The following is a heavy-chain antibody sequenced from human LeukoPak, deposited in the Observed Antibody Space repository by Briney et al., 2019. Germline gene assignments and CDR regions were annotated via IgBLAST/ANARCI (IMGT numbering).Heavy chain of an antibody. V-gene: IGHV1-2*02. CDR1: GYTFTNYY. CDR3: ARVRQHNYYDSSGYFDY. CDR2: INPNSGGT. D-gene: IGHD3-22*01. J-gene: IGHJ4*02. Sequence: GASVKVSCKASGYTFTNYYIHWVRQAPGQGLEWVGWINPNSGGTNYAQKFQGSVTMTRDTSISTAYMQLNRLTSDDTAVYYCARVRQHNYYDSSGYFDYWGQGTLVTVSS.